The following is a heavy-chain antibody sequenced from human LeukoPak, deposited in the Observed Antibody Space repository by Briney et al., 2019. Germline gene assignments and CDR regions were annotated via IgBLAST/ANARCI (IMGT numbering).Heavy chain of an antibody. CDR3: ARVPIAAAGRDEYYFDY. J-gene: IGHJ4*02. D-gene: IGHD6-13*01. V-gene: IGHV1-69*01. CDR2: IIPIFGTA. Sequence: SVEVSCKASGGTFSSYAISWVRQAPGQGLEWMGGIIPIFGTANYAQKFQGRVTITADESTSTAYMELSSLRSEDTAVYYCARVPIAAAGRDEYYFDYWGQGTLVTVSS. CDR1: GGTFSSYA.